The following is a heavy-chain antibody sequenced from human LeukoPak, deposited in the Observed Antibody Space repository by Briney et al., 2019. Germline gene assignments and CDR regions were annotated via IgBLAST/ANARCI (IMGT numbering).Heavy chain of an antibody. J-gene: IGHJ4*02. CDR1: GFTFSSYG. CDR2: IRSDGSNK. D-gene: IGHD4/OR15-4a*01. V-gene: IGHV3-30*02. CDR3: AKDEWVTNYALDY. Sequence: PGGSLRLSCAASGFTFSSYGMHWVRQAPGKGLEWVAFIRSDGSNKYYADSVKGRFTISRDNSKNTLYLQMNSLRAADTAVYYCAKDEWVTNYALDYWGQGTLVPVSS.